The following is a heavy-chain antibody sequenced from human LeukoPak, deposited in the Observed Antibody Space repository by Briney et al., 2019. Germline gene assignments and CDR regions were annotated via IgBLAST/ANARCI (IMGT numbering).Heavy chain of an antibody. CDR1: GGSISSYY. CDR2: IYDIGST. J-gene: IGHJ4*02. V-gene: IGHV4-59*01. D-gene: IGHD4-17*01. CDR3: ARAPTSRYDDYGHNAFDY. Sequence: SETLSLTCTVSGGSISSYYWSWIRQPPGKGLEWIGNIYDIGSTNYNPSLKSRVTISVDTSKSQFSLRLSSVTAADTAMYYCARAPTSRYDDYGHNAFDYWGQGTLVTVSS.